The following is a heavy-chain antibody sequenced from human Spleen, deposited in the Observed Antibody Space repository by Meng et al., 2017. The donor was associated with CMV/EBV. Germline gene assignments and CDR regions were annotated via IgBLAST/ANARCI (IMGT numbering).Heavy chain of an antibody. CDR3: AHSHPGIAVAGTHFDY. CDR1: GFSLSTSGVG. CDR2: IYWDDDK. Sequence: ITLKESGPTLVKPTQTLTLTCTFSGFSLSTSGVGVGWIRQPPGKALEWLALIYWDDDKRYSPSLKSRLTITKDTSKNQVVLTMTNMDPVDTATYYCAHSHPGIAVAGTHFDYWGQGTLVTVSS. J-gene: IGHJ4*02. V-gene: IGHV2-5*02. D-gene: IGHD6-19*01.